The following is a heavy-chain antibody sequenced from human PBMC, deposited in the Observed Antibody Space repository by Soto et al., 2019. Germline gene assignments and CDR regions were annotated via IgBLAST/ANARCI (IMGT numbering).Heavy chain of an antibody. Sequence: QVQLVESGGGVVQPGRSLRLSCAASGFTFSSYGMHWVRQAPGKGLEWVAVISYDGSNKYYADSVKGRFTISRDNSKNTLYLQMNSLRAEDTAVYYCAKGGSSWYDFDYWGQGTLVTVSS. CDR2: ISYDGSNK. J-gene: IGHJ4*02. V-gene: IGHV3-30*18. CDR3: AKGGSSWYDFDY. D-gene: IGHD6-13*01. CDR1: GFTFSSYG.